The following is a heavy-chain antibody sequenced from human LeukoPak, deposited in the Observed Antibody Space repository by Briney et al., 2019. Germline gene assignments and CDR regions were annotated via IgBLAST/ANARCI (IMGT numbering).Heavy chain of an antibody. Sequence: GRSLRLSCAASGFTFSSYGMHWVRQAPGKGLEWVAVISYDGSNKYYADSVKGRFTISRDNSKNTLYLQMNSLRAEDTAVYYCAKVPPAAAGTKNYYYGMDVWGQGTLVTVSS. CDR3: AKVPPAAAGTKNYYYGMDV. V-gene: IGHV3-30*18. CDR1: GFTFSSYG. J-gene: IGHJ6*02. D-gene: IGHD6-13*01. CDR2: ISYDGSNK.